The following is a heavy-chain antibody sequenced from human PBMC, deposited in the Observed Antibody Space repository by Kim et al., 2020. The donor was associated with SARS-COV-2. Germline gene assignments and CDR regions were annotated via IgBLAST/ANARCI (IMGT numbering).Heavy chain of an antibody. Sequence: SETLSLTCTVSGGSISSSSYYWGWIRQPPGKGLEWIGSIYYSGSTYYNPSLKSRVTISVDTSKNQFSLKLSSVTAADTAVYYCARGSDIVVVVAATDNWFDPWGQGTLVTVSS. J-gene: IGHJ5*02. CDR1: GGSISSSSYY. D-gene: IGHD2-15*01. V-gene: IGHV4-39*01. CDR2: IYYSGST. CDR3: ARGSDIVVVVAATDNWFDP.